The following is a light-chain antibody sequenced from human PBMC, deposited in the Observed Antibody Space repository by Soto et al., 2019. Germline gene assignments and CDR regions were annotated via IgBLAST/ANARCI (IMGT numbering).Light chain of an antibody. CDR3: QQYNDWPPR. Sequence: EIVMTQSPATLSASPGERATLSCSASQSVRSNLAWYQQKPGQAPTLLIYGASTRATGIPARFSGSGSGTEFTLSIASLQFEDFGVYYCQQYNDWPPRFGQGTKVDIK. CDR2: GAS. CDR1: QSVRSN. J-gene: IGKJ1*01. V-gene: IGKV3-15*01.